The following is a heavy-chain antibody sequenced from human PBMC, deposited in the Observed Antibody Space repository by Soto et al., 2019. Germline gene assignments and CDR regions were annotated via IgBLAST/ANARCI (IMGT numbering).Heavy chain of an antibody. CDR1: GFTFSSYE. CDR2: ISRSGSTK. Sequence: GGSLILSCAASGFTFSSYEMKWVRQAPGKGLQWVSYISRSGSTKSYRDSVKGRFTIPRDNANNSLYLQMNRLRVEDKAVYYCARGRRGSQGHYGMDVWGHVTTAAVP. J-gene: IGHJ6*02. V-gene: IGHV3-48*03. CDR3: ARGRRGSQGHYGMDV.